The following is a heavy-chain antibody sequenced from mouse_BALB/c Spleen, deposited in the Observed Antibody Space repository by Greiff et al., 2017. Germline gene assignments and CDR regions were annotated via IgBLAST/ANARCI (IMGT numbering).Heavy chain of an antibody. Sequence: QVQLKESGDDLVKPGASVKLSCKASGYTFTSYWINWVKQRPGRGLEWIGRIDPSDSETHYNQKFKDKATLTVDKSSSTAYIQLSSLTSEDSAVYYCARYRYDFAMDYWGQGTSVTVSS. CDR2: IDPSDSET. V-gene: IGHV1-74*01. D-gene: IGHD2-14*01. CDR3: ARYRYDFAMDY. J-gene: IGHJ4*01. CDR1: GYTFTSYW.